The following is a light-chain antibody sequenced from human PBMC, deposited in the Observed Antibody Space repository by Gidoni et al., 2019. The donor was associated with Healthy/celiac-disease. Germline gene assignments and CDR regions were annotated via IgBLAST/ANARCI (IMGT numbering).Light chain of an antibody. CDR3: QQFNSYPLT. CDR1: QGISSA. Sequence: IQLPHSPSCLPASLGDRVTITCRASQGISSALSWYQQKPGKAPKLLIYDASSLESGVPSRFSGSGSGTDFTLTISSLQPEDFATYYCQQFNSYPLTFXGXTKVEIK. CDR2: DAS. V-gene: IGKV1-13*02. J-gene: IGKJ4*02.